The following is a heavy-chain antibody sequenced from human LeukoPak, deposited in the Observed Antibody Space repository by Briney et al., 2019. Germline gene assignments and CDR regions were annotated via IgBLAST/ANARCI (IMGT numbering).Heavy chain of an antibody. Sequence: SETLSLTCTVSGGSISSGGYYWNWIRQHPGKGLEWIGHIYYSGTTYYNPSLKSRVTISVDTSENQFSLKLSSVSAADTAVYYCASRYCSGGSCYGTLDYWGQGTLVTVSS. J-gene: IGHJ4*02. CDR1: GGSISSGGYY. V-gene: IGHV4-31*03. CDR2: IYYSGTT. D-gene: IGHD2-15*01. CDR3: ASRYCSGGSCYGTLDY.